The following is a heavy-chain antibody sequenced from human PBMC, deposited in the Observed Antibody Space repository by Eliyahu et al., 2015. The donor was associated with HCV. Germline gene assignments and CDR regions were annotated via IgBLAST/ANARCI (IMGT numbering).Heavy chain of an antibody. CDR3: ASGGGGIAVAGTGGWFDP. D-gene: IGHD6-19*01. V-gene: IGHV4-59*01. CDR2: IHYSGST. CDR1: GGSITTYX. J-gene: IGHJ5*02. Sequence: QVQLQESGPGLVKPSETLSLTCTVXGGSITTYXWGWIRQPPGKGLEWIGFIHYSGSTNYNPSLKSRVTISLDTSKNQFSLKLTSVTAADTAVYFCASGGGGIAVAGTGGWFDPWGQGTLVTVSS.